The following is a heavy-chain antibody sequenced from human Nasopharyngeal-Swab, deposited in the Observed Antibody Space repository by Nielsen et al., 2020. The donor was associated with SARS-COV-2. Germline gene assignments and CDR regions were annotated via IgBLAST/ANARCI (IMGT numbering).Heavy chain of an antibody. V-gene: IGHV6-1*01. CDR3: ARGSHKSGWF. CDR2: AYYRYTWYL. D-gene: IGHD6-19*01. CDR1: WDRVASNRAA. Sequence: SQTLSLPCVISWDRVASNRAAWHWIRQSPSRGLEWLGRAYYRYTWYLDYAVSVQGRISINPDTTKNLFSLHLNSATLDDTAVYYCARGSHKSGWFWGRGTLVTVSS. J-gene: IGHJ4*02.